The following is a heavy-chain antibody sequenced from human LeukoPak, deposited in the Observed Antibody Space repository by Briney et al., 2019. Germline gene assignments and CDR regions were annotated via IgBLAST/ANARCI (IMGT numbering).Heavy chain of an antibody. CDR1: GGSISSYY. J-gene: IGHJ5*02. V-gene: IGHV4-4*07. CDR2: IYTSGST. CDR3: AADRNQVLSHWFDP. Sequence: SETLSLTCTVSGGSISSYYWRWLRQPAGKGLEWIGRIYTSGSTNYNPSLKSRVTMSVDTSKNQFSLKLSPVTAADTAVYYCAADRNQVLSHWFDPWGQGTLVTVSS. D-gene: IGHD2-2*01.